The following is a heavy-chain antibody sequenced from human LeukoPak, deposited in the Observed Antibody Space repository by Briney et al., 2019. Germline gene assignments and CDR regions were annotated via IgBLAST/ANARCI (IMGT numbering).Heavy chain of an antibody. D-gene: IGHD6-25*01. Sequence: AESLKISCNGAGYMTTNYWIVWVRQLAGRGLEGLGIIYPRDSDTRYSPSFQGHVSISVDTSIDTAYLQWSNMKASDTAMYDCARLLAAPYYINFWGQGTLVTASS. CDR3: ARLLAAPYYINF. CDR1: GYMTTNYW. CDR2: IYPRDSDT. J-gene: IGHJ4*02. V-gene: IGHV5-51*01.